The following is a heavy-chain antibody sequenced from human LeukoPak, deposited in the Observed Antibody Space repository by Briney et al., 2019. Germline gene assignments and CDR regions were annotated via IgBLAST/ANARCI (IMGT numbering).Heavy chain of an antibody. CDR1: GFTFSSSA. CDR3: TRTVNSASDF. D-gene: IGHD4-23*01. V-gene: IGHV3-7*03. J-gene: IGHJ4*02. Sequence: GGSLRLSCAASGFTFSSSAMSWVRQAPGKGLEWVATINQNGGVKYYVDSVKGRFTISRDNAKTSLFLQMNSLRIDDTAMYYCTRTVNSASDFWGQGTLVTVSS. CDR2: INQNGGVK.